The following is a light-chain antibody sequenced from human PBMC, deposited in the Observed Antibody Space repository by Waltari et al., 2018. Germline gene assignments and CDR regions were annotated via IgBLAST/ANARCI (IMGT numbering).Light chain of an antibody. V-gene: IGKV1-5*03. CDR3: QQYQTYPLT. Sequence: DIQMTQSPSTLSASVGDRVTITCRASQSLGGWLAWYQQKPGKAPNLLIFKASFLEGGVPSRFSGSGSVTDFTLTISSLQPDDFATYYCQQYQTYPLTFGLGTKLEI. CDR2: KAS. J-gene: IGKJ2*01. CDR1: QSLGGW.